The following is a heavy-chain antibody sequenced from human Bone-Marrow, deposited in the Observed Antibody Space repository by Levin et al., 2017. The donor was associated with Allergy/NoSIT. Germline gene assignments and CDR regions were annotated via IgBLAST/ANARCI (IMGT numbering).Heavy chain of an antibody. D-gene: IGHD3-10*01. CDR3: ARGDPPRDYYGSGTSPDFDY. J-gene: IGHJ4*02. CDR1: GYTFTGYY. CDR2: INPNSGGT. V-gene: IGHV1-2*02. Sequence: ASVKVSCKASGYTFTGYYMHWVRQAPGQGLEWMGWINPNSGGTNYAQKFQGRVTMTRDTSISTAYMELSRLRSDDTAVYYCARGDPPRDYYGSGTSPDFDYWGQGTLVTVSS.